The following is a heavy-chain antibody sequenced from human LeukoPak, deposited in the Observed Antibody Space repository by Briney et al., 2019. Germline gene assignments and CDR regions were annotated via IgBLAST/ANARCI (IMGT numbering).Heavy chain of an antibody. CDR3: TGVAGGDFPRPFEY. D-gene: IGHD2-21*02. CDR1: GFTFSSYG. V-gene: IGHV3-30*03. J-gene: IGHJ4*02. CDR2: ISYDGSNK. Sequence: GGSLRLSCAASGFTFSSYGMHWVRQAPGKGLEWVAVISYDGSNKYYADSVKGRFTISRDNSKNTLYLQMNSLRVEDTAVYYCTGVAGGDFPRPFEYWGQGILVTVSS.